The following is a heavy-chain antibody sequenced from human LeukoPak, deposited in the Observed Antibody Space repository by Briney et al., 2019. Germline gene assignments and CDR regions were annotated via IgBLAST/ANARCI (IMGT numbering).Heavy chain of an antibody. D-gene: IGHD1-14*01. CDR1: GFTFSSYA. V-gene: IGHV3-23*01. J-gene: IGHJ3*02. CDR3: ARQTGYLDAFDI. CDR2: ISGSGGST. Sequence: GGSLRLSCAASGFTFSSYAMSWVRQAPGKGLEWVSAISGSGGSTYYADSVKGRFTISRDNAKNSLYLQMNSLRAEDTALYFCARQTGYLDAFDIWGQGTMVTVSS.